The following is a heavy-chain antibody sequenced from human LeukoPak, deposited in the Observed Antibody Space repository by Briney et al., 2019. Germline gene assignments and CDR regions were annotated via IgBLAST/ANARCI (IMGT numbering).Heavy chain of an antibody. CDR1: GGSFSGYY. V-gene: IGHV4-34*01. Sequence: PSETLSLTWAVYGGSFSGYYWSWIRQPPGKGLEWIGEINHSGSTNYNPSLKSRVTISVDTSKNQFSLKLSSVTAADTAVYYCARPSKRYYGSGSYYPYYFDYWGQGTLVTVSS. D-gene: IGHD3-10*01. J-gene: IGHJ4*02. CDR3: ARPSKRYYGSGSYYPYYFDY. CDR2: INHSGST.